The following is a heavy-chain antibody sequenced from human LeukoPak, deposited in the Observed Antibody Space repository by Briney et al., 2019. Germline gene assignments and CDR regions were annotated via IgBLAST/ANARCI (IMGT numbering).Heavy chain of an antibody. CDR1: GGSFSGYY. CDR2: INHSGST. Sequence: SETLSLTCAVYGGSFSGYYWSWIRQPPGKGLEWIGEINHSGSTNYNPSLKSRVTISVDTSKNQFSLKLSSVTAADTAVYYCARRAPIAAAGYYYYYYMDVWGKGTTVTISS. V-gene: IGHV4-34*01. D-gene: IGHD6-13*01. CDR3: ARRAPIAAAGYYYYYYMDV. J-gene: IGHJ6*03.